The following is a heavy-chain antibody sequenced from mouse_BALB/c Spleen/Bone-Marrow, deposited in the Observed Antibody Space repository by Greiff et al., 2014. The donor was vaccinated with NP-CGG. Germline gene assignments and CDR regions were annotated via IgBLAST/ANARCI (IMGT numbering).Heavy chain of an antibody. V-gene: IGHV5-6-5*01. CDR3: ARGGGWLLSFDY. CDR2: ISSGGST. CDR1: GFTFSSYA. Sequence: DVKLVESGGGLVKPGGSLKLSCAASGFTFSSYAMSWVRQTPEKRLEWVASISSGGSTCYPDSVKGRFTISRDNARNILYLQMSSLRSEDTAMYYCARGGGWLLSFDYWGQGTTLTVSS. D-gene: IGHD2-3*01. J-gene: IGHJ2*01.